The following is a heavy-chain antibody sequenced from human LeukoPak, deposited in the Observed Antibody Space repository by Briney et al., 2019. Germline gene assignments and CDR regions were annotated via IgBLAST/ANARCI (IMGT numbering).Heavy chain of an antibody. J-gene: IGHJ4*02. CDR3: VRVRHSNGWTLDY. Sequence: GGSLRLSCAASGFTFSSYSMDWVRQAPGKGLEWVGRTRNKANSYTTEYAASVKGRFTISRDESKNSLHLQMNSLKSEDTGVYYCVRVRHSNGWTLDYWGQGTLVTVSS. CDR2: TRNKANSYTT. D-gene: IGHD6-19*01. V-gene: IGHV3-72*01. CDR1: GFTFSSYS.